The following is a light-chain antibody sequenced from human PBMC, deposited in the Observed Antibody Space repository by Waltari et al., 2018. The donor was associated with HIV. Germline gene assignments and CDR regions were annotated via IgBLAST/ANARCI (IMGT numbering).Light chain of an antibody. J-gene: IGLJ2*01. CDR3: QVWDGRGDPVI. CDR1: NIAATKS. V-gene: IGLV3-21*02. Sequence: SYVLTQPPSVSVAPGQTARITCGGNNIAATKSVHWYRLNPGQAPVVVIYDDRDRPLRIPGRVAGPSSGDTATLTISRAEAGDEADYYCQVWDGRGDPVIFGGGTKLAVV. CDR2: DDR.